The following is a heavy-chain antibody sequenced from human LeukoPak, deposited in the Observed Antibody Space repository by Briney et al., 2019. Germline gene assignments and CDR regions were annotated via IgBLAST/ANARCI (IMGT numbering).Heavy chain of an antibody. CDR1: GGSISSYY. D-gene: IGHD3-10*01. Sequence: KPSETLSLTCTVSGGSISSYYWSWIRQPPGKGLEWIGYIYYSGSTNYNPSLKSRVTISVDTSKNQFSLKLSSVTAADTAVYYCAAMVRGVIIGRWFDPWGQGTLVTVSS. J-gene: IGHJ5*02. CDR2: IYYSGST. CDR3: AAMVRGVIIGRWFDP. V-gene: IGHV4-59*01.